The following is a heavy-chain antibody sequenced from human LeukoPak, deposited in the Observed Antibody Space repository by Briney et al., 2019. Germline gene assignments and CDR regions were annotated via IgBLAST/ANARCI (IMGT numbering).Heavy chain of an antibody. V-gene: IGHV4-34*01. CDR2: INHSGNT. J-gene: IGHJ4*02. CDR3: ARGARAGYNLEPFDY. CDR1: GGSFSGYY. Sequence: PSETLSLTCAVYGGSFSGYYWSWIRQPPGKGLEWIGEINHSGNTNYNPSLKSRVTISVDTSKNQFSLKLSSVTAADTAVYYCARGARAGYNLEPFDYWGQGTLVTVSS. D-gene: IGHD5-24*01.